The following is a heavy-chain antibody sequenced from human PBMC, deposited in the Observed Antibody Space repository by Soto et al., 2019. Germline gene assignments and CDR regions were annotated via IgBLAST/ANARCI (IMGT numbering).Heavy chain of an antibody. CDR1: GGTFSSYA. CDR2: IIPIFGTA. V-gene: IGHV1-69*13. J-gene: IGHJ5*02. D-gene: IGHD5-12*01. CDR3: ARDLHGEWLPPSWFDP. Sequence: SVKVSCKASGGTFSSYAISWVRQAPGQGLEWMGGIIPIFGTANYAQKFQGRVTITADESTSTAYMELSSLRSEDTAVYYCARDLHGEWLPPSWFDPWGQGTLVTVSS.